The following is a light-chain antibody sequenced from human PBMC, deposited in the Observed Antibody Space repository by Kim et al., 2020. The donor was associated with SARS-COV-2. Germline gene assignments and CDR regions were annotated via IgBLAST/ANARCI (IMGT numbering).Light chain of an antibody. V-gene: IGLV3-19*01. CDR1: SLRSYY. Sequence: VALGQTVRITCQGDSLRSYYATWYQQKPGQAPILVIYGKNNRPSGIPDRFSGSSSGNTASLTITGAQAEDEADYYCNSRDSNDNVVFGGGTSLTVL. J-gene: IGLJ2*01. CDR2: GKN. CDR3: NSRDSNDNVV.